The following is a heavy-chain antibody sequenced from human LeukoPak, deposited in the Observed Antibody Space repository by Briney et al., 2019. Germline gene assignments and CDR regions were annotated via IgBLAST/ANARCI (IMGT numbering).Heavy chain of an antibody. D-gene: IGHD3-22*01. CDR3: ATSGWLFPFYYMDV. CDR1: GFTFSSYS. Sequence: GGSLRLSCAASGFTFSSYSMNWVRQAPGKGLEWVSYIGSSSSTIYYADSVKGRFTISRDNAKNSLYLQMNSLRAEDTAVYYCATSGWLFPFYYMDVWGKGPRSPPP. J-gene: IGHJ6*03. V-gene: IGHV3-48*01. CDR2: IGSSSSTI.